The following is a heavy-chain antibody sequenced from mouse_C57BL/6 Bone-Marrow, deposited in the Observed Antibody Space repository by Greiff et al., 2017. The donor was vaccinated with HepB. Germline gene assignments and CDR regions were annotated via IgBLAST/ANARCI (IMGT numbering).Heavy chain of an antibody. CDR2: IYPRDGST. CDR1: GYTFTSYD. V-gene: IGHV1-85*01. Sequence: VQLQQSGPELVKPGASVKLSCKASGYTFTSYDINWVKQRPGQGLEWIGWIYPRDGSTKYNEKFKGKATLTVDTASSTASMELHSLTSEDSAVYFCARDWYFDVWGTGTTVTVSS. J-gene: IGHJ1*03. CDR3: ARDWYFDV.